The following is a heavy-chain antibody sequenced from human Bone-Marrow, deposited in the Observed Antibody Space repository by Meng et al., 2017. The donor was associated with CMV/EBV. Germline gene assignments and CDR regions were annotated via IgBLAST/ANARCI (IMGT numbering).Heavy chain of an antibody. CDR3: ASSNIVVVPAAEQWFDP. D-gene: IGHD2-2*01. CDR1: GGTFSSYA. CDR2: IIPILGIA. J-gene: IGHJ5*02. Sequence: SVKVSCKASGGTFSSYAISWVRQAPGQGLEWMGGIIPILGIANYAQKFQGRVTITADKSTSTAYMELSSLRSEDTAVYYCASSNIVVVPAAEQWFDPWGQGTLVTAPQ. V-gene: IGHV1-69*10.